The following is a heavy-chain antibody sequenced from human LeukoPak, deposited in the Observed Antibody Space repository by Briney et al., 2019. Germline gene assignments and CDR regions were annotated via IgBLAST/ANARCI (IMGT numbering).Heavy chain of an antibody. CDR3: ARGGVHSSSWADY. Sequence: KPSETLSLTCTVSGGSISSYYWSWIRQPPGKGLEWIGYIYYSGSTNYNPSLKSRVTTSVDTSKNQFSLKLSSVTAADTAVYYCARGGVHSSSWADYWGQGTLVTVSS. D-gene: IGHD6-13*01. V-gene: IGHV4-59*01. J-gene: IGHJ4*02. CDR1: GGSISSYY. CDR2: IYYSGST.